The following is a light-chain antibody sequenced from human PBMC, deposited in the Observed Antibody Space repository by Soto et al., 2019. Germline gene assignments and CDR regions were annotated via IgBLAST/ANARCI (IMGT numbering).Light chain of an antibody. Sequence: QSALTQPASVSGSPGQSITISCTGTSSDVGTYNSVSWYQQYPGKAPKLMIHDVSNRPSGVSNRFSGSKSGNTASLTISGLQAEDEAAYYCSSYSSSRSYVFGSGTNLTVL. CDR3: SSYSSSRSYV. V-gene: IGLV2-14*01. CDR2: DVS. CDR1: SSDVGTYNS. J-gene: IGLJ1*01.